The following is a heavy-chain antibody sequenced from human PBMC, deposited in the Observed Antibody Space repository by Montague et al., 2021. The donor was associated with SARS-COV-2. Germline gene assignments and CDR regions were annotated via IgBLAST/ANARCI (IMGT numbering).Heavy chain of an antibody. D-gene: IGHD3-10*01. J-gene: IGHJ5*02. CDR2: IYWDDDE. CDR3: APLGFDSRSYYTPHNWFDP. Sequence: PALVKPTQTLTLTCTFSGISLSTSGVGVAWIRQPPGKALEWLALIYWDDDERYSSSLRSRLTTTKDTSENQVVLRMTNMDPMDTATYYCAPLGFDSRSYYTPHNWFDPWGQGILVTVSS. V-gene: IGHV2-5*02. CDR1: GISLSTSGVG.